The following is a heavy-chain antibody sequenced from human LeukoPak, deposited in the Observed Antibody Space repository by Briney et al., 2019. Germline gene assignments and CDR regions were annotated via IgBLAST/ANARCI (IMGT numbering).Heavy chain of an antibody. CDR3: ARTWRGTGPRSLEVDY. V-gene: IGHV1-2*04. Sequence: ASVKVSCKASGYTFTGYYMHWVRQAPGQGLEWMGWINPNSGGTNYAQKFQGWVTMTRDTSISTAYMELSRLRSDDTAVYYCARTWRGTGPRSLEVDYWGQGTLVTVSS. D-gene: IGHD1-1*01. CDR1: GYTFTGYY. CDR2: INPNSGGT. J-gene: IGHJ4*02.